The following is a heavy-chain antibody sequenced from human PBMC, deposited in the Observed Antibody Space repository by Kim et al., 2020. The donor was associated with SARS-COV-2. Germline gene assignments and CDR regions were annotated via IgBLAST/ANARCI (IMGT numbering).Heavy chain of an antibody. CDR3: ARSMVRGVSYYYGMDV. J-gene: IGHJ6*02. Sequence: GGSLRLSCAASGFTFSAYAMNWVRQAPGKGLEWVSSMYSSSHTIYYADSVKGRFTISRDNAQNSLYLQMNTLRADDTAVYYCARSMVRGVSYYYGMDVWGRGTTVTVSS. CDR2: MYSSSHTI. CDR1: GFTFSAYA. D-gene: IGHD3-10*01. V-gene: IGHV3-48*04.